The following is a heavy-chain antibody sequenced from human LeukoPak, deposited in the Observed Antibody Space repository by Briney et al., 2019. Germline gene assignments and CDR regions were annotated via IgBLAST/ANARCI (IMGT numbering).Heavy chain of an antibody. CDR3: VRDQTIDSRAGPSDPFDV. D-gene: IGHD3-3*01. J-gene: IGHJ3*01. CDR2: NGTLADT. CDR1: GFTVRYFD. V-gene: IGHV3-13*01. Sequence: GSLRLSCAALGFTVRYFDMHWVRQTRGGGLGWGSGNGTLADTFYPDSAKGRFTISRDNAKNSLYLQMNSLRADDTAVYYCVRDQTIDSRAGPSDPFDVWGQGTMVTVSS.